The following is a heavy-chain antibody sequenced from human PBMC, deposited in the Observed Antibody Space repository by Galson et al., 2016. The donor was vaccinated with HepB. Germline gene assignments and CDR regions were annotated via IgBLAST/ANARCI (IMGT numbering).Heavy chain of an antibody. D-gene: IGHD2-21*02. V-gene: IGHV1-69*13. J-gene: IGHJ2*01. Sequence: SVKVSCKASGGTFSKCPVAWVRQAPGQGLEWMGGIIPIYGRSNYAQKFQGRVTITADESTSIAYMEVSRLKSEDTAVYYCARDRVVCDRDCSTSGYFDLWGGGTLVTVSS. CDR2: IIPIYGRS. CDR1: GGTFSKCP. CDR3: ARDRVVCDRDCSTSGYFDL.